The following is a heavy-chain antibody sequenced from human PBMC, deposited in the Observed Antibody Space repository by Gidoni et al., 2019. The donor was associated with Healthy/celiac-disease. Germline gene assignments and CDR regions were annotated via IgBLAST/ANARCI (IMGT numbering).Heavy chain of an antibody. CDR1: GCSIRSSSYY. Sequence: QLQLQDSGPGLVTPSETLSLTCTVPGCSIRSSSYYWGWIPHPPGKGLEWIGSTYYSGSTYYNPSLKSRVTISVDTSKNQFSLKLSSVTAADTAVYYCARRWAEWFGKYSYYYYMDVWGKGTTVTVSS. CDR2: TYYSGST. V-gene: IGHV4-39*01. CDR3: ARRWAEWFGKYSYYYYMDV. D-gene: IGHD3-3*01. J-gene: IGHJ6*03.